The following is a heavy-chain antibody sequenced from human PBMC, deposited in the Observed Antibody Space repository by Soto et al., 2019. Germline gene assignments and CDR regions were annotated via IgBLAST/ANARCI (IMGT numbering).Heavy chain of an antibody. Sequence: ASVKVSCKASGYTFTSYAMHWVRQAPGQRLEWMGWINAGNGNTKYSQKFQGRVTITRDTSASTAYMELSSLRSEDTAVYYCARDLGYVGAITNWFDPWGQGTLVTVSS. CDR2: INAGNGNT. CDR3: ARDLGYVGAITNWFDP. CDR1: GYTFTSYA. J-gene: IGHJ5*02. D-gene: IGHD1-26*01. V-gene: IGHV1-3*01.